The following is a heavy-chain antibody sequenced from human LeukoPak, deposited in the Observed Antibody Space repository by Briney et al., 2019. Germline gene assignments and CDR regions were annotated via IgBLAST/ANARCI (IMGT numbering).Heavy chain of an antibody. CDR1: GFTFNSYA. CDR3: EYGGYYYYMDV. CDR2: ISGSGGST. J-gene: IGHJ6*03. Sequence: GGALRLSCAASGFTFNSYAMSWVRQAPGEGLEWVSAISGSGGSTYYADSVKGRFTISRDNSKNTLYLQMNSLRAEDTAVYYCEYGGYYYYMDVWGKGTTVTVSS. D-gene: IGHD4-23*01. V-gene: IGHV3-23*01.